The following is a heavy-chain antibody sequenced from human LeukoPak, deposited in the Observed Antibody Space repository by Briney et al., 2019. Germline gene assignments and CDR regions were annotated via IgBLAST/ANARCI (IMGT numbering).Heavy chain of an antibody. J-gene: IGHJ4*02. CDR1: GGSISTTNYH. CDR3: ARGWGPYYFDY. Sequence: SETLSLTCTVYGGSISTTNYHWGWIRQPPGRDLEWIGSIYSSGNTYYNPSLESRVTISVDTSKNQFSLKLSSVTAADTAVYYCARGWGPYYFDYWGQGTLVTVSS. CDR2: IYSSGNT. D-gene: IGHD6-19*01. V-gene: IGHV4-39*07.